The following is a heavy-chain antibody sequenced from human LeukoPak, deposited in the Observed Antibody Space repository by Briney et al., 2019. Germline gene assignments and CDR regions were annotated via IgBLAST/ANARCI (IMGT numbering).Heavy chain of an antibody. CDR3: ARRGGEYSSSWYGY. D-gene: IGHD6-13*01. V-gene: IGHV4-34*01. Sequence: SETLSLTCAVYGGSFSGYYWSWIRQPPGKGLEWIGEINHSGSTNYNPSLKSRVTISVDTSKNQFSLKLSSVTAADTAVYYCARRGGEYSSSWYGYWGQGTLVTVSS. CDR1: GGSFSGYY. CDR2: INHSGST. J-gene: IGHJ4*02.